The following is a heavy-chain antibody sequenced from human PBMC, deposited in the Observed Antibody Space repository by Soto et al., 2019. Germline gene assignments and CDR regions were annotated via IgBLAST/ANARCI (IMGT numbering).Heavy chain of an antibody. Sequence: QITLKESGPTLVKPTQTLTLTCSTSGFSLIDSGVAVGWIHQPPGKALDWLALVYWDDDKRYSPSLRTRLTITLYTSKNQVVFTMTNIDPVDTATYYCVHTYADHAGYYFDFWGQGTLVTVSS. J-gene: IGHJ4*02. V-gene: IGHV2-5*02. CDR2: VYWDDDK. CDR3: VHTYADHAGYYFDF. CDR1: GFSLIDSGVA.